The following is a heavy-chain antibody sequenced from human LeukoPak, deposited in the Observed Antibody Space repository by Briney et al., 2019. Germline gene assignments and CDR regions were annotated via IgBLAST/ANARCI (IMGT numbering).Heavy chain of an antibody. J-gene: IGHJ2*01. D-gene: IGHD6-13*01. CDR1: GGSFSDYY. V-gene: IGHV4-34*01. CDR3: ARHRFPPVEGIAAAGPDPNWYFDL. Sequence: SETLSLTCAIYGGSFSDYYWSWIRQPPGKGLEWIGEINQSGSTNYNPSLKSRVTISLDTSKNQFSLKLNSVTAADTTVYFCARHRFPPVEGIAAAGPDPNWYFDLWGRGTLVTVSS. CDR2: INQSGST.